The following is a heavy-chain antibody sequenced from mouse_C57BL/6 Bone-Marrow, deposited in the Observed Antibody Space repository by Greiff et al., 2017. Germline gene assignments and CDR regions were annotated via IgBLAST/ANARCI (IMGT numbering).Heavy chain of an antibody. CDR1: GYTFTDYN. J-gene: IGHJ4*01. V-gene: IGHV1-22*01. Sequence: EVKLQESGPELVKPGASVKMSCKASGYTFTDYNMHWVKQSHGKSLEWIGYINPNNGGTSYNQKFKGKATLTVNKSSSTAYMELRSLTSEDSAVYYCARYLYYYGSSSGAMDYWGQGTSVTVSS. D-gene: IGHD1-1*01. CDR3: ARYLYYYGSSSGAMDY. CDR2: INPNNGGT.